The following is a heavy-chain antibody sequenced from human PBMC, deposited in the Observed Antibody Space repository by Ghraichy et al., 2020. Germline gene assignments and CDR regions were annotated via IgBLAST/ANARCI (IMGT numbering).Heavy chain of an antibody. CDR3: ARRGSAAYPFDY. CDR1: GGSISGFY. CDR2: VYYSGST. V-gene: IGHV4-59*01. D-gene: IGHD2-15*01. J-gene: IGHJ4*02. Sequence: SETLSLTCTVSGGSISGFYWSWIRQPPGKGLEWIGYVYYSGSTSYNPSLKSRVTISVDTSKNQFSLKLCSVTAADTAVYYCARRGSAAYPFDYWGQGTLVTVSS.